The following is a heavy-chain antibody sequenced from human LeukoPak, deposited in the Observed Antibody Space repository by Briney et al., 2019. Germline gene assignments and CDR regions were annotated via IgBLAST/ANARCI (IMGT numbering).Heavy chain of an antibody. CDR1: GLTFSSYA. D-gene: IGHD3-9*01. J-gene: IGHJ4*02. CDR2: ISLDGATT. Sequence: GESLTLSCAASGLTFSSYAMSWVRQAPGKGLEWVSGISLDGATTYSAGSVEGRFTISRDNSKNTLYLQMNSLRADDTAVYYCVKDHGWLLYSWGQGTLVTVSS. V-gene: IGHV3-23*01. CDR3: VKDHGWLLYS.